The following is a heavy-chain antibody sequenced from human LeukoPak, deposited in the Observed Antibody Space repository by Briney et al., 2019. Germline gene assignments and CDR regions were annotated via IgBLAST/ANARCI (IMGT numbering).Heavy chain of an antibody. Sequence: SETLSLTCTVSGGSISSGSYYWSWIRQPAGKGLEWIGRIYTSGSTNYNPSLKSRVTISVDTSKNQFSLKLSSVTAADTAVYYCARDRYYDILTEGSFDPWGQGTLVTVSS. CDR2: IYTSGST. J-gene: IGHJ5*02. CDR3: ARDRYYDILTEGSFDP. CDR1: GGSISSGSYY. D-gene: IGHD3-9*01. V-gene: IGHV4-61*02.